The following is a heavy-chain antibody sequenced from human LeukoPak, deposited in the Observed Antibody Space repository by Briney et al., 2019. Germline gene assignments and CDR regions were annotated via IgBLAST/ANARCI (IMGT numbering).Heavy chain of an antibody. CDR1: GFTFSSYW. D-gene: IGHD3-22*01. CDR2: VKSDGST. V-gene: IGHV3-74*01. Sequence: PGGSLRLSCAASGFTFSSYWMHWVRQAPGKGLVWVLRVKSDGSTNYADSVKGRFTISRDNAKNTLSLQMNSLRAEDTGVYYCARAPSEIGGYYPEYFRHWGQGTLVTVSS. CDR3: ARAPSEIGGYYPEYFRH. J-gene: IGHJ1*01.